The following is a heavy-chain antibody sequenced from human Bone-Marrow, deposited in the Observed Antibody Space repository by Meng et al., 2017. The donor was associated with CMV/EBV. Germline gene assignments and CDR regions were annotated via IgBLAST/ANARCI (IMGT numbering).Heavy chain of an antibody. Sequence: QVQRQGSGPGLLKPSENLSLTCAVYGGSFSGYYWSWIRQPPGKGLEWIAEINHSGNTNYNPSLKSRVTISVDTSKNQFSLKLSSVTAADTAVYYCATVGLGMNWFDPWGQGTLVTVSS. CDR1: GGSFSGYY. J-gene: IGHJ5*02. CDR2: INHSGNT. CDR3: ATVGLGMNWFDP. V-gene: IGHV4-34*01.